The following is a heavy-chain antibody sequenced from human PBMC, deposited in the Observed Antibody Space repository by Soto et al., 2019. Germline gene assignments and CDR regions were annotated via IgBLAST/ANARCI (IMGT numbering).Heavy chain of an antibody. CDR1: GYTFTSYD. D-gene: IGHD2-2*01. Sequence: QVQLVQSGAEVKKPGASVKVSCKASGYTFTSYDINWVRQATGQGLEWMGWMNPNSGNTGYAQKFQGRVTMTRNTSISTAYMELSSLRSEDTAVYYCARAGDCSSTSCYAESSSWTGDWGYWGQGTLVTVSS. CDR3: ARAGDCSSTSCYAESSSWTGDWGY. CDR2: MNPNSGNT. V-gene: IGHV1-8*01. J-gene: IGHJ4*02.